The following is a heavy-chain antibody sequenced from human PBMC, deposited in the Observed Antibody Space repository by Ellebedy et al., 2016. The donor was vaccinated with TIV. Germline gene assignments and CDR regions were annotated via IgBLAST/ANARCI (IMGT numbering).Heavy chain of an antibody. CDR2: IYSGGST. CDR3: ARDRGYSHGLWAFDI. V-gene: IGHV3-66*01. CDR1: GFTVSSNY. D-gene: IGHD5-18*01. J-gene: IGHJ3*02. Sequence: GESLKISCAASGFTVSSNYMSWVRQAPGKGLEWVSVIYSGGSTYYADSVKGRFTISRDNSKNTLYLQMNSLRAEDTAVYYCARDRGYSHGLWAFDIWGQGTMVTVSS.